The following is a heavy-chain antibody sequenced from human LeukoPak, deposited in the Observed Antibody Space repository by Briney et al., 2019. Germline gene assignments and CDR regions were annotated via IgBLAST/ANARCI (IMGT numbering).Heavy chain of an antibody. CDR1: GFTFSGSA. V-gene: IGHV3-73*01. D-gene: IGHD6-13*01. J-gene: IGHJ4*02. CDR3: TALGIAGAGTDY. Sequence: GGSLRLSCAASGFTFSGSAMHWVRQASGEGLEWVGRIRSKANSYATAYSASVEGRFTISRDDSKNTAYLQMNSLKTEDTAVYYCTALGIAGAGTDYWGQGTLVTVSS. CDR2: IRSKANSYAT.